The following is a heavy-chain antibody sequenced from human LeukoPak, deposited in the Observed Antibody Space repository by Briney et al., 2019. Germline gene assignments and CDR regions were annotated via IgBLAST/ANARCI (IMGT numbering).Heavy chain of an antibody. Sequence: SETLSLICTVCVYSISSGYYWGWTRQPPGGGLGGIGSIYQRGSTFYNPSLKTRVNISVDTSKNQLSLKLSSVAAADTAVYYCARDWFMAAMVENDYWGQGTLVTVSS. CDR1: VYSISSGYY. D-gene: IGHD5-18*01. V-gene: IGHV4-38-2*02. CDR2: IYQRGST. J-gene: IGHJ4*02. CDR3: ARDWFMAAMVENDY.